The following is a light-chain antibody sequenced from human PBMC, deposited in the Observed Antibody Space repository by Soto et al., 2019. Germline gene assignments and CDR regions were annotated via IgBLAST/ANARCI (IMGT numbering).Light chain of an antibody. V-gene: IGKV1-5*01. Sequence: DIPMTQSPSTLSASVGDRVTITCRASQSISRGLAWYQQKPGKAPKLLIYDASSLESGVPSRFSGSGSGTEFTLTISSLQPDDFATYYCQQYNSSPWTFGQGTKVEIK. CDR1: QSISRG. CDR3: QQYNSSPWT. J-gene: IGKJ1*01. CDR2: DAS.